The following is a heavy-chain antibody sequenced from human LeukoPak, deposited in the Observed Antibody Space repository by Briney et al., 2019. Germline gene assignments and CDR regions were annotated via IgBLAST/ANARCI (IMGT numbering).Heavy chain of an antibody. Sequence: SETLSLTCTVSGGSISSYYWSWIRQPPGKGLEWIGYIYYSGSTNYNPSLKSRVTISVDTSKNQFSLKLSSVTAADTAVYYCARDLSNIDYWGQGTPVTVSS. CDR2: IYYSGST. V-gene: IGHV4-59*01. J-gene: IGHJ4*02. CDR3: ARDLSNIDY. D-gene: IGHD5/OR15-5a*01. CDR1: GGSISSYY.